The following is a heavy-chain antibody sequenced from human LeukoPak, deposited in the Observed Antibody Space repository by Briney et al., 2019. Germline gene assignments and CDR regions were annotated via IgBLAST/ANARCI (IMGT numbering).Heavy chain of an antibody. J-gene: IGHJ4*02. CDR2: INHSGST. CDR1: GGSFSGYY. V-gene: IGHV4-34*01. D-gene: IGHD3-3*01. Sequence: PSETLSLTCAVYGGSFSGYYWSWLRQPPGKGLEWIGEINHSGSTNYNPSLKSRVTISVDTSKNQFSLKLSSVTAADTAVYYCARGGYDFWSGYPLDYWGQGTLVTVSS. CDR3: ARGGYDFWSGYPLDY.